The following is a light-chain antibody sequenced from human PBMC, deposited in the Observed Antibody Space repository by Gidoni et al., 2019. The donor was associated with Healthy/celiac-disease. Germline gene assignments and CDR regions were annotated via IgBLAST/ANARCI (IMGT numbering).Light chain of an antibody. CDR2: DVS. CDR1: SSDVGGYNY. V-gene: IGLV2-14*03. Sequence: QSALTQPASVSGSPGQSITISCTGTSSDVGGYNYVSWYQQHPGKAPKVMIYDVSNRPSGVSNRFSGSKSGYTASRTISGLQAEDEADYYCSSYTSSSTRVFGTGTKVTVL. CDR3: SSYTSSSTRV. J-gene: IGLJ1*01.